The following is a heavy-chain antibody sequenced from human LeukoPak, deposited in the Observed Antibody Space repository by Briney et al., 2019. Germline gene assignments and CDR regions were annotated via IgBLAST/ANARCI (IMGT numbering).Heavy chain of an antibody. CDR3: AKDRYDYVWGSYRYTPPDY. Sequence: PGGSLRLSCAASGFTFSSYGMSWARQAPGKGLEWVSAISGSGGSTYYADSVKGRFTISRDNSKNTLYLQMNSLRAEDTAVYYCAKDRYDYVWGSYRYTPPDYWGQGTLVTVSS. J-gene: IGHJ4*02. D-gene: IGHD3-16*02. V-gene: IGHV3-23*01. CDR2: ISGSGGST. CDR1: GFTFSSYG.